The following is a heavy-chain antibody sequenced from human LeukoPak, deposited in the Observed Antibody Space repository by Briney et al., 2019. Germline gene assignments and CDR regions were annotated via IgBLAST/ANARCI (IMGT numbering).Heavy chain of an antibody. CDR3: ATPWSRWDDAFDI. V-gene: IGHV3-21*01. CDR2: ISSSRSYI. J-gene: IGHJ3*02. Sequence: GGSLRLSCAASGFTFSSYSMNWVRQAPGKGLEWVSSISSSRSYIYYADSVKGRFTISRDNAKNSLYLQMNSLRAEDTAVYYCATPWSRWDDAFDIWGQGTMVTVSS. D-gene: IGHD6-19*01. CDR1: GFTFSSYS.